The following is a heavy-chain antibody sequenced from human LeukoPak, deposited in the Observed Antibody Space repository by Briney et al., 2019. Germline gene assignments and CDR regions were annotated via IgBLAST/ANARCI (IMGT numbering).Heavy chain of an antibody. CDR3: ARGDGGNENWFDP. J-gene: IGHJ5*02. Sequence: GGSLRLSCAASGFTFSQYTMHWVRQAPGKGLEWVALISYDGSKKYYADSVRGRFTISRDNSRNTLYLQMNSLTSEVTALYYCARGDGGNENWFDPWGQGTLVIVSS. D-gene: IGHD4-23*01. CDR2: ISYDGSKK. V-gene: IGHV3-30*04. CDR1: GFTFSQYT.